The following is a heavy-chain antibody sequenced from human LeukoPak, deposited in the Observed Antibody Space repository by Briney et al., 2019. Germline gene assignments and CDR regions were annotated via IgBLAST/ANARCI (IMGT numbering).Heavy chain of an antibody. V-gene: IGHV4-30-4*01. CDR2: IYYSGST. CDR1: GGSISSGDYY. Sequence: SETLSLTCTVSGGSISSGDYYWRWLRQPPGRGLEWVGYIYYSGSTYYNPSLKSRVTISVNKSKNQFSLKLSSVTAADTAVYYCARARVYCSGGSCYGYYYYGMDVWGQGTTVTVSS. J-gene: IGHJ6*02. CDR3: ARARVYCSGGSCYGYYYYGMDV. D-gene: IGHD2-15*01.